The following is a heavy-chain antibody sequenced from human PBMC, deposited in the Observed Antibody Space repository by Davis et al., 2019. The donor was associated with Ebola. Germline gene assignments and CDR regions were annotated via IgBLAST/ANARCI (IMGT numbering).Heavy chain of an antibody. CDR2: FHTCGAT. V-gene: IGHV3-66*01. D-gene: IGHD3-10*01. CDR1: GFTASRNY. Sequence: GGPLRLSFPASGFTASRNYRSWVRRAPGKGLEWVSAFHTCGATYYADSVKCSLTISTDHSRNTLYLQLNSLRADDTAVYYCARDLFGDIEYWGQGIVVTVSS. J-gene: IGHJ4*02. CDR3: ARDLFGDIEY.